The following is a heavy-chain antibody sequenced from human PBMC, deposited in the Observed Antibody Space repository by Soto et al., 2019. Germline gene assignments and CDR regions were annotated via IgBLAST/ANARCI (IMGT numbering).Heavy chain of an antibody. V-gene: IGHV1-69*13. CDR1: GGTFSSYA. Sequence: ASVKVSCKASGGTFSSYAISWVRQAPGQGLEWMGGIIPIFGTANYAQKFQGRVTITADESTSTAYMELSSLRSEDTAVYYCARAPRNHCSGGSCYSWYFDYWGQGTLVTVSS. CDR2: IIPIFGTA. CDR3: ARAPRNHCSGGSCYSWYFDY. J-gene: IGHJ4*02. D-gene: IGHD2-15*01.